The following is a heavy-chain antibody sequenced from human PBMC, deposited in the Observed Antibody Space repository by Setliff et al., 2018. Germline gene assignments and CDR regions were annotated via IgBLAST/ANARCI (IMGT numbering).Heavy chain of an antibody. D-gene: IGHD4-17*01. V-gene: IGHV3-73*01. CDR1: GFTFSRSA. CDR2: VRSGINNFAT. CDR3: ASDIHNDYDYFDY. J-gene: IGHJ4*02. Sequence: GSLRLSCAASGFTFSRSAIHWVRQASGKGLEWVGRVRSGINNFATAYDASVKGRFIISRDDSKNTAYLQMNSLKTEDTAVYYCASDIHNDYDYFDYWGQGIQVTVSS.